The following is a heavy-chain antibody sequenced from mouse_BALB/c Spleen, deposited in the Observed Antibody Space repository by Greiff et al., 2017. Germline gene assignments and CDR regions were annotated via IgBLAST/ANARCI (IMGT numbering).Heavy chain of an antibody. Sequence: VQLQQSGAELAKPGASVKMSCKASGYTFTSYWMHWVKQRPGQGLEWIGYINPSTGYTNYNQKFKGKATLTVDKSSSTAYMQLSSLTSEDSAVYYCARRGRGYWYFDVWGAGTTVTVSS. V-gene: IGHV1-7*01. J-gene: IGHJ1*01. CDR1: GYTFTSYW. CDR3: ARRGRGYWYFDV. D-gene: IGHD3-3*01. CDR2: INPSTGYT.